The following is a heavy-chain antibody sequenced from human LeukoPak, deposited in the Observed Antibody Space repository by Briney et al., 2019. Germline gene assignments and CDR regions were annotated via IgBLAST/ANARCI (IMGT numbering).Heavy chain of an antibody. CDR1: GYTFTAYY. D-gene: IGHD3-22*01. Sequence: ASVKVSCKASGYTFTAYYIHWVRQAPGQGLEWMGRINPNGGGTNYAQKFQGRVTMTRDTSISTAYMELARLRSDDTAVYYCARWYYYDSSGYYRGDGYYYYGMDVWGQGTTVTVSS. CDR2: INPNGGGT. V-gene: IGHV1-2*06. J-gene: IGHJ6*02. CDR3: ARWYYYDSSGYYRGDGYYYYGMDV.